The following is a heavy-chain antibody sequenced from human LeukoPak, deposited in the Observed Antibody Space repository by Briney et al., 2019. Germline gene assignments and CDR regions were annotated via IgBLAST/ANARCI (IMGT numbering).Heavy chain of an antibody. D-gene: IGHD4/OR15-4a*01. CDR1: GFSFTDSY. J-gene: IGHJ4*02. CDR3: ARDPDYGDPY. CDR2: ITSSGATT. V-gene: IGHV3-11*01. Sequence: GGSLGLSCSASGFSFTDSYMNWFRLSPEKGLEWIAYITSSGATTEYADSVKGRFTISRVNAKNSLYLQMNRPRPDDTAVYYCARDPDYGDPYWGQGTLVTVSS.